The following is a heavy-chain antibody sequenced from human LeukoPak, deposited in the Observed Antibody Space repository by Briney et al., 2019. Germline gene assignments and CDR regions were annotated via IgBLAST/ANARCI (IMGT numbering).Heavy chain of an antibody. J-gene: IGHJ4*02. CDR3: AGNYDFWSGYSY. D-gene: IGHD3-3*01. Sequence: SETLSLTCTVSGGSINSSSYYWGWIRQPPGKGLEWIGSMNIYYSGSTYYNPSLKSRVTISVDTSKNQFSLKLSSVTAADTAVYYCAGNYDFWSGYSYWGQGTLVTVSS. CDR2: MNIYYSGST. V-gene: IGHV4-39*07. CDR1: GGSINSSSYY.